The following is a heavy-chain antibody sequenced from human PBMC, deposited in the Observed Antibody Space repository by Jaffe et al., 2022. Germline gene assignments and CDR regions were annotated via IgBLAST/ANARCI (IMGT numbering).Heavy chain of an antibody. V-gene: IGHV4-38-2*02. D-gene: IGHD5-12*01. J-gene: IGHJ4*02. Sequence: QVQLQESGPGLVKPSETLSLTCAVSGYSISSGYYWGWIRQPPGKGLEWIGSIYHSGSTYYNPSLKSRVTISVDTSKNQFSLKLSSVTAADTAVYYCARDGRVGMATIWFDYWGQGTLVTVSS. CDR1: GYSISSGYY. CDR3: ARDGRVGMATIWFDY. CDR2: IYHSGST.